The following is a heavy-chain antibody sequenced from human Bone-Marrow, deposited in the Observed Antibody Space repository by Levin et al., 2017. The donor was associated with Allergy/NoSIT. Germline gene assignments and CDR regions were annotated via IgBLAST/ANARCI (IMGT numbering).Heavy chain of an antibody. CDR3: AKAPGGSSYY. Sequence: GESLKISCAASGFTFSSYAMSWVRQAPGKGLEWVSAISGSGGSTYYADSVKGRFTISRDNSKNTLYLQMNSLRAEDTAVYYCAKAPGGSSYYWGQGTLVTVSS. D-gene: IGHD2-15*01. CDR1: GFTFSSYA. CDR2: ISGSGGST. V-gene: IGHV3-23*01. J-gene: IGHJ4*02.